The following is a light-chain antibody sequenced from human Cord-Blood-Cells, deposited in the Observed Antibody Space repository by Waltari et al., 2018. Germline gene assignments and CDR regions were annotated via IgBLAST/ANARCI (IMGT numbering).Light chain of an antibody. CDR2: AAS. CDR1: QSISSY. J-gene: IGKJ4*01. Sequence: DIQMTQSPSSLSASVGDRVTITCRANQSISSYLNWYQQKPGKAPKLLIYAASSLQSGVPSRFSGSGSGTDFTLTISSLQPEDFATYYCQQSYRTLTFGGGTKVEIK. CDR3: QQSYRTLT. V-gene: IGKV1-39*01.